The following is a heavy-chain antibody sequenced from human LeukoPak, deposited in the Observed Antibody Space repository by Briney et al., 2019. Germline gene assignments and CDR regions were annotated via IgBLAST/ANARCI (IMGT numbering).Heavy chain of an antibody. CDR1: EYSFTNYW. D-gene: IGHD6-19*01. CDR3: ARASTDNAGWHRGSFDY. J-gene: IGHJ4*02. Sequence: GEPLKISCQTSEYSFTNYWIGWVRQMPGKGLEWMWISFPGDSDSRYSPSFQGQVTISADKSVSTAYLQWSTLRASDTAIYYCARASTDNAGWHRGSFDYWGQGTLVTVSS. V-gene: IGHV5-51*01. CDR2: SFPGDSDS.